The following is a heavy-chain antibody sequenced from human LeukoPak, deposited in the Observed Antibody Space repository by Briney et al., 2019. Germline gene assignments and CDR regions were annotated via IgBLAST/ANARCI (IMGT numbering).Heavy chain of an antibody. J-gene: IGHJ4*02. CDR1: GFTFSSYA. CDR2: ISGSGGST. D-gene: IGHD3-3*01. V-gene: IGHV3-23*01. Sequence: QTGGSLRLSCAASGFTFSSYAMSWVRQAPGKGLEWVSAISGSGGSTYYADSVKGRFTISRDNSKNTLYLQMNSLRAEDTAVYYCAKDKPLRFLEWLLTRQPIDYWGQGTLVTVSS. CDR3: AKDKPLRFLEWLLTRQPIDY.